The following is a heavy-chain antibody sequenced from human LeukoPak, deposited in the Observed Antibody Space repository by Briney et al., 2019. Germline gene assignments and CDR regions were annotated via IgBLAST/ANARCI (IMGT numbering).Heavy chain of an antibody. CDR1: GFTFGSYW. D-gene: IGHD4-23*01. V-gene: IGHV3-7*03. CDR3: ARDRSRWYY. J-gene: IGHJ4*02. Sequence: GGSLRLSCAASGFTFGSYWMSWVRQAPGKGLEWVANIKQDGSEKYYVDSVKGRFTISRDNAKNSLYLQMNSLRVEDTAVYYCARDRSRWYYWGQGTLVTVSS. CDR2: IKQDGSEK.